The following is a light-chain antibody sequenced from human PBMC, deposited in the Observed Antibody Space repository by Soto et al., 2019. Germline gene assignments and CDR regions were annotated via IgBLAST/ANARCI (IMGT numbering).Light chain of an antibody. CDR3: QSADTSGNIEV. CDR1: ALPRQY. CDR2: QDT. J-gene: IGLJ1*01. V-gene: IGLV3-25*02. Sequence: SYELTQPPSMSVSPGQTAVITCSGDALPRQYVYWFKQKPGQAPVLVIYQDTRRPPTIPARFSGSASGTTVSLTISGVQADDEAGYYCQSADTSGNIEVFGPGTKVTVL.